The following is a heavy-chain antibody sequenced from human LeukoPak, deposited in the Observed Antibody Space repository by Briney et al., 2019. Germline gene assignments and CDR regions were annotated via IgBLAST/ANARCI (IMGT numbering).Heavy chain of an antibody. CDR3: ARDFIVGATTYAFDI. D-gene: IGHD1-26*01. CDR2: ISSSSSYI. J-gene: IGHJ3*02. CDR1: GFTFSSYS. Sequence: PGGSLRLSCAASGFTFSSYSMNWVRQAPGKGLEWVSSISSSSSYIYYADSVKGRFTISRDNAKNSLYLQMNSLRAVDTAVYYCARDFIVGATTYAFDIWGQGTMVTVSS. V-gene: IGHV3-21*01.